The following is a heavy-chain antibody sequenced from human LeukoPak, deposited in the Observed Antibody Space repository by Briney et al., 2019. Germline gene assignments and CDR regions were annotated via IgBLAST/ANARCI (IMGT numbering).Heavy chain of an antibody. Sequence: SETLSLTCTVSGGSISSYYWSWIRQPPGKGLEWIGYIYYSGSTNYNPSLKSRVTISVGTSKNQFSLKLSSVTAADTAVYYCARLSDYYDSSGYHYIFDYWGQGTLVTVSS. CDR3: ARLSDYYDSSGYHYIFDY. J-gene: IGHJ4*02. D-gene: IGHD3-22*01. CDR1: GGSISSYY. CDR2: IYYSGST. V-gene: IGHV4-59*01.